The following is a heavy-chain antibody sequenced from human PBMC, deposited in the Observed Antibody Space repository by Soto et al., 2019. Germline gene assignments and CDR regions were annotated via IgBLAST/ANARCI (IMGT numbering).Heavy chain of an antibody. J-gene: IGHJ6*02. V-gene: IGHV4-4*07. CDR2: IYTSGST. CDR3: ARETGDYGIYYYYYGMDV. Sequence: QVQLQESGPGLVKPSETLSLTCTVSGGSISSYYWSWIRQPAGKGLEWIGRIYTSGSTNYNPSLKSRVTMSVDTSKNLFPLKLSSVAAADTAVYYCARETGDYGIYYYYYGMDVWGQGTTVTVSS. CDR1: GGSISSYY. D-gene: IGHD4-17*01.